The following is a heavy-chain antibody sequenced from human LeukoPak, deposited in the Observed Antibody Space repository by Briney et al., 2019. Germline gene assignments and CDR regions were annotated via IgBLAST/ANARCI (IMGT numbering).Heavy chain of an antibody. CDR2: ISTSSSTI. Sequence: GGSLRFSCAASRFAFHNYAMTWIRQAPERGLEWVSYISTSSSTIYYADSVKGRFTISRDNAKNSLYLQMNSLRAEDTAVYYCARTDRQYSGGTEDYWGQGALVTVSS. V-gene: IGHV3-48*04. J-gene: IGHJ4*02. CDR3: ARTDRQYSGGTEDY. D-gene: IGHD5-12*01. CDR1: RFAFHNYA.